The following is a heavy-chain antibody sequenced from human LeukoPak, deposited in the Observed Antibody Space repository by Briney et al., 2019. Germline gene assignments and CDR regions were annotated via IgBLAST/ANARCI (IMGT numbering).Heavy chain of an antibody. CDR1: GFTFNSYA. CDR2: IWYDGSNK. V-gene: IGHV3-33*07. D-gene: IGHD3-10*01. CDR3: ARPRGWQPNYYSSSMDF. J-gene: IGHJ6*03. Sequence: GGSLRLSCIPSGFTFNSYAMFWVRQAPGKGLEWVSLIWYDGSNKYYADSVKGRFTISRDNSKNTLYLQMNSMRAEDTAVYYGARPRGWQPNYYSSSMDFWGTGPTST.